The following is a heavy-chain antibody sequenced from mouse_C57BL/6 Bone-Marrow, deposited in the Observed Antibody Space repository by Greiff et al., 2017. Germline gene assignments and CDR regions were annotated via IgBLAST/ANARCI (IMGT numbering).Heavy chain of an antibody. J-gene: IGHJ3*01. CDR3: AREPFAY. CDR2: ISYDGSN. Sequence: DVKLLESGPGLVKPSQSLSLTCSVTGYSITSGYYWNWIRQFPGNKLEWMGYISYDGSNNYNPSLKNRISITRDTSKNQFFLKLNSVTTEDTATYYWAREPFAYWGQGTLVTVSA. V-gene: IGHV3-6*01. CDR1: GYSITSGYY.